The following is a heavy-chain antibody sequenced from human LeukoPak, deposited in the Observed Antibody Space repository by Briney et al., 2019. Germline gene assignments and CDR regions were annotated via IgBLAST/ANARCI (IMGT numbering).Heavy chain of an antibody. CDR2: TYYRSKWYN. D-gene: IGHD6-13*01. CDR3: ARGVGSSSNYYFDY. Sequence: SQTLSLTFAISVDSVSSKSAAWNWIRQSPSRGLEWLGRTYYRSKWYNDYEVSVKSRIIINPDTSKNEFSLQLSSVTPEDTAVYYCARGVGSSSNYYFDYWGQGTLVTVSS. J-gene: IGHJ4*02. V-gene: IGHV6-1*01. CDR1: VDSVSSKSAA.